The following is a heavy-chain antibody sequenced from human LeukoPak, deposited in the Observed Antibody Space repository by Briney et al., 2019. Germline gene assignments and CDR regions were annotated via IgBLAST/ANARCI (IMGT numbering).Heavy chain of an antibody. D-gene: IGHD5-18*01. Sequence: PSETLSLTCAVYGGSFSGYYWSWIRQPPGKGLEWIGEINHSGSTNYNPSLKSRVTISVDTSKNQFSLKLSSVTAADTAVYYCARGFRGYSYGTKFGYYYYGMDVWGQGTTVTVSS. CDR3: ARGFRGYSYGTKFGYYYYGMDV. V-gene: IGHV4-34*01. CDR2: INHSGST. J-gene: IGHJ6*02. CDR1: GGSFSGYY.